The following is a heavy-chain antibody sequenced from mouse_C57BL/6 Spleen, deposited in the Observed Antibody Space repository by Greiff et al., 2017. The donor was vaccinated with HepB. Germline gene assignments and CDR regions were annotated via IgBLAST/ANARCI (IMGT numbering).Heavy chain of an antibody. CDR2: ISSGGSYT. D-gene: IGHD2-1*01. Sequence: EVMLVESGGDLVKPGGSLKLSCAASGFTFSSYGMSWVRQTPDKRLEWVATISSGGSYTYYPDSVKGRFTITRDNAKNTQYLQMSRQKSENTAMYYGARHEDGNAFAYWGQGTLVTVSA. CDR3: ARHEDGNAFAY. V-gene: IGHV5-6*01. J-gene: IGHJ3*01. CDR1: GFTFSSYG.